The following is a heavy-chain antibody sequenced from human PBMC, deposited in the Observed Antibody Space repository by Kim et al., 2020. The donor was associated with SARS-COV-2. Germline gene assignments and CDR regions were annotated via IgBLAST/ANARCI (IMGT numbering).Heavy chain of an antibody. CDR1: GFTFSSYA. CDR2: ISGSGGST. V-gene: IGHV3-23*01. J-gene: IGHJ4*02. Sequence: GGSLRLSCAASGFTFSSYAMSWVRQAPGKGLEWVSAISGSGGSTYYADSVKGRFTISRDNSKNTLYLQMNSLRAEDTAVYYCAKDGESGGYYARRNDYWGQGTLVTVSS. CDR3: AKDGESGGYYARRNDY. D-gene: IGHD1-26*01.